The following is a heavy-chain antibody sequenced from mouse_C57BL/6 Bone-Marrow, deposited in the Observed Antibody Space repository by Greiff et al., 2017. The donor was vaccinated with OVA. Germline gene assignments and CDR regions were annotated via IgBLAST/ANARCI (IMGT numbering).Heavy chain of an antibody. CDR2: IDPEDGET. CDR3: ARGILRYYFDY. D-gene: IGHD1-1*01. Sequence: EVQLQQSGAELVKPGASVKLSCTASGFNIKDYYMHWVKQRTEQGLEWIGRIDPEDGETKYAPKFQGKATITADTSSNTTYLQLRCLTAEDTAAYYCARGILRYYFDYWGQGTTLTVSS. CDR1: GFNIKDYY. J-gene: IGHJ2*01. V-gene: IGHV14-2*01.